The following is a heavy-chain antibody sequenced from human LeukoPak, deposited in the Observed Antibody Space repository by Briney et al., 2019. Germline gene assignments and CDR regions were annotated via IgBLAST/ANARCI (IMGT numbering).Heavy chain of an antibody. D-gene: IGHD3/OR15-3a*01. CDR2: TRNKANSYTT. V-gene: IGHV3-72*01. J-gene: IGHJ4*02. CDR3: ARDLGEGEDWLLFDY. Sequence: PGGSLSLSCAASGFTFSDHYMDWVRQAPGKGLEWVGRTRNKANSYTTEYAASVKGRFTISRDDSKNSLYLQMNSLKTEDTAVYYCARDLGEGEDWLLFDYWGQGTLVTVSS. CDR1: GFTFSDHY.